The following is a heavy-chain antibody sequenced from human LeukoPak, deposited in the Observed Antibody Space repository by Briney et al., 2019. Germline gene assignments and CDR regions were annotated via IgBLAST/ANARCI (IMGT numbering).Heavy chain of an antibody. D-gene: IGHD4-17*01. CDR3: ARDRATVTTDWFDP. CDR1: GFTFRSYG. J-gene: IGHJ5*02. Sequence: GGSLRLSCAASGFTFRSYGMHWVRQAPGKRLEWVAVIWYDGSNKYYADSVKGRFTISRDNSKNTLYLQMNSLRAEDTAVYCCARDRATVTTDWFDPWGQGTLVTVSS. V-gene: IGHV3-33*01. CDR2: IWYDGSNK.